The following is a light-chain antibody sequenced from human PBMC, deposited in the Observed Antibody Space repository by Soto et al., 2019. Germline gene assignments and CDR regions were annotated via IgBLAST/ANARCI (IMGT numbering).Light chain of an antibody. V-gene: IGKV1-39*01. CDR2: RTS. J-gene: IGKJ4*01. CDR1: RNISTY. CDR3: QHTYITIS. Sequence: DIQVTQSPSSLSASVGDRVTITCRASRNISTYLHWYQQRPGKAPQLLISRTSNLESAVPSRFSGSGSGTDFTLTITDPQPDDSASYYCQHTYITISFGGGTKVDIK.